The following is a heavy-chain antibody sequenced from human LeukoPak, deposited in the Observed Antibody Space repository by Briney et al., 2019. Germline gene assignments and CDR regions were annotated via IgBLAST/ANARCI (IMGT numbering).Heavy chain of an antibody. CDR3: ASRWVLTGEPY. J-gene: IGHJ4*02. Sequence: PSRTLSLTCAVSGDSISRSIWWTWVRQPPGKGLEWIGEISISGSTNSNPSLRSRVTISLDKSNNQFSLKLTSVTAADTAVYYCASRWVLTGEPYWGQGTLVTVSS. D-gene: IGHD7-27*01. CDR2: ISISGST. V-gene: IGHV4-4*02. CDR1: GDSISRSIW.